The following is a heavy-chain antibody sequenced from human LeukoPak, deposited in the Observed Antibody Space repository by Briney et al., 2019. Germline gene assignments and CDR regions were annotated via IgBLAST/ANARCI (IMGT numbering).Heavy chain of an antibody. CDR3: ARRSRVGVVFDY. Sequence: SETLSLTCIVSGGSINTYQWSWIRQPPGKGLEWIGYIYYSGTTNYNPSLKSRLIISVDTSKNQFSLKLSSVTAADTAVYYCARRSRVGVVFDYWGQGTLVTVSS. V-gene: IGHV4-59*12. D-gene: IGHD2-15*01. CDR1: GGSINTYQ. J-gene: IGHJ4*02. CDR2: IYYSGTT.